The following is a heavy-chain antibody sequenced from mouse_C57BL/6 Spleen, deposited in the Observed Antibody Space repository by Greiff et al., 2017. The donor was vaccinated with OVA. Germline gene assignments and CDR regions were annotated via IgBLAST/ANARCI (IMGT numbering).Heavy chain of an antibody. Sequence: VQLQQSGAELARPGASVKMSCKASGYTFTSYTMHWVKQRPGQGLEWIGYINPSSGYTKYNQKFKDKATLTADKSSSTAYMQLSSLTSEDSAVYYCAREADLGYFDYWGQGTTLTVSS. J-gene: IGHJ2*01. CDR1: GYTFTSYT. CDR2: INPSSGYT. V-gene: IGHV1-4*01. D-gene: IGHD2-10*02. CDR3: AREADLGYFDY.